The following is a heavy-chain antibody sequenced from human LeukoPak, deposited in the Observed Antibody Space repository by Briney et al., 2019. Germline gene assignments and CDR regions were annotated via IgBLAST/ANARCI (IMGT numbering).Heavy chain of an antibody. V-gene: IGHV3-23*01. CDR1: GFTFSSNA. CDR3: ARVRLEGGLY. J-gene: IGHJ4*02. Sequence: GGSLRLSCAASGFTFSSNAMSWVRQAPGKGLEWVSGVSGSGDSTYYADSVKGRFTISRDNSKNTLYLQMNSLRAEDTTVYYCARVRLEGGLYWGQGTLVTVSS. D-gene: IGHD1-1*01. CDR2: VSGSGDST.